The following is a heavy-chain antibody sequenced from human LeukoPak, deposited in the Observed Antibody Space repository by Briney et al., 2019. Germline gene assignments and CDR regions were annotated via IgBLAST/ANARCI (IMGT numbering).Heavy chain of an antibody. D-gene: IGHD6-13*01. CDR2: ISAYNGHT. V-gene: IGHV1-18*01. CDR1: GGTFSSYA. J-gene: IGHJ4*02. CDR3: ARMRSSSWYGFDY. Sequence: ASVKVSCKASGGTFSSYAITWVRQAPGQGLEWMGWISAYNGHTHYAQKLQGRVTMTTDTSTSTAYMELRSLRSDDTAVFYCARMRSSSWYGFDYWGQGTLVTVSS.